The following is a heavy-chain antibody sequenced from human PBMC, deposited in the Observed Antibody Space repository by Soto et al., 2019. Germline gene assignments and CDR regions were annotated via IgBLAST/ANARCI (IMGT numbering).Heavy chain of an antibody. V-gene: IGHV3-23*01. D-gene: IGHD6-13*01. J-gene: IGHJ4*02. Sequence: EVQLLESGGGLVQPGGSLRLSCAASGFTFSSYAMSWVRQAPGKGLEWVSAISGSGDSTYYADSVKGRFTISRDNSKNKLYLHMNSLRAEDTAVYYCAKRLAAAGPYFDYWGQGTLVTVSS. CDR3: AKRLAAAGPYFDY. CDR1: GFTFSSYA. CDR2: ISGSGDST.